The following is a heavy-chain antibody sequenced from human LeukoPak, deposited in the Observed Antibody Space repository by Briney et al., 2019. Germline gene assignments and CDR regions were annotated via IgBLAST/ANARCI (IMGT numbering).Heavy chain of an antibody. CDR3: ASRDPYYYDSSGYYLPFDY. CDR2: INHSGST. D-gene: IGHD3-22*01. CDR1: GGSFSGYY. V-gene: IGHV4-34*01. J-gene: IGHJ4*02. Sequence: SETLSLTCAVYGGSFSGYYWSWIRQPPGKGLEWIGEINHSGSTNYNPSLKSRVTISVDTSKNQFSLKLSSVTAADTAVYYCASRDPYYYDSSGYYLPFDYWGQGTLVTVSS.